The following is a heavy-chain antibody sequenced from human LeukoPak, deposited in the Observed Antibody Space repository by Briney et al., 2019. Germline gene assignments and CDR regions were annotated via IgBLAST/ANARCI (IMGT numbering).Heavy chain of an antibody. CDR3: ATLLGETYFFDF. D-gene: IGHD1-26*01. CDR2: FDPEDGET. J-gene: IGHJ4*02. V-gene: IGHV1-24*01. CDR1: GTYSLNELS. Sequence: ASVRVSCKVSGTYSLNELSMHWVRRAPGKGLEWMGGFDPEDGETIYAQSFKGRVTVTEDTSTDTVYMDLSSLRSEDTAVYYCATLLGETYFFDFWGQGTLVTVSS.